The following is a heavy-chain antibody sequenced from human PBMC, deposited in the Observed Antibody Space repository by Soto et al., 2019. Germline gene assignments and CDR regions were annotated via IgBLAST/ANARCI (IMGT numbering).Heavy chain of an antibody. Sequence: QITLKESGPPLVEPTEALALTCSFSGFSLTTSPVGVGWFRQTPGKAMAWLAVIYWDNDKRYNPSLKTRITITKDTSRIEVALTMTDIEPKDTAPYFCAHGLGGSSWNDGYFAFCGQGVLVTVS. V-gene: IGHV2-5*02. D-gene: IGHD1-1*01. CDR3: AHGLGGSSWNDGYFAF. J-gene: IGHJ4*02. CDR1: GFSLTTSPVG. CDR2: IYWDNDK.